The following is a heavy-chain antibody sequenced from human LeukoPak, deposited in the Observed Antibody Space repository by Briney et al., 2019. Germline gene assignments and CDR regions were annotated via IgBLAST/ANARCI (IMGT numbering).Heavy chain of an antibody. V-gene: IGHV1-2*02. CDR1: GYTFNGYY. CDR3: VEGDYYGSGTIIVL. CDR2: INPSSGDT. D-gene: IGHD3-10*01. J-gene: IGHJ4*02. Sequence: ASVKVSCKASGYTFNGYYMHWVRQAPGQGLEWMGWINPSSGDTNYAQKFQGRVTMTRDTSISTAYMELTSLRSDDTAVYYCVEGDYYGSGTIIVLWGQGTLVTVSS.